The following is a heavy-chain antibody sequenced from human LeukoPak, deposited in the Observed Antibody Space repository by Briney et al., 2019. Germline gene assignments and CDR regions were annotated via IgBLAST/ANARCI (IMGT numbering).Heavy chain of an antibody. CDR2: INTDGSTT. CDR1: GFTFSTYW. J-gene: IGHJ4*02. D-gene: IGHD5-12*01. Sequence: GGSLRLSCAGSGFTFSTYWMHWVRQAPGGGLVWVSGINTDGSTTSYAASVKGRFTISRDKDKNTLYLQMTSLRVEDTALYYCAKESGYDVDLEYWGQGALVTVSS. V-gene: IGHV3-74*01. CDR3: AKESGYDVDLEY.